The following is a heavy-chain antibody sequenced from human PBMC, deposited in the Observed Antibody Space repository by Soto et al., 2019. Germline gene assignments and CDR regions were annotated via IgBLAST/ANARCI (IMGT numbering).Heavy chain of an antibody. CDR3: ARDEYYYDSSGYHDY. D-gene: IGHD3-22*01. J-gene: IGHJ4*02. CDR1: GFTFSSYW. CDR2: IKQDGSEK. V-gene: IGHV3-7*03. Sequence: GGSLRLSCAASGFTFSSYWMSWVRQAPGKGLEWVANIKQDGSEKYYVDSVKGRFTISRDNAKDSLYLQMNSLGAEDTAVYYCARDEYYYDSSGYHDYWGQGTLVTVSS.